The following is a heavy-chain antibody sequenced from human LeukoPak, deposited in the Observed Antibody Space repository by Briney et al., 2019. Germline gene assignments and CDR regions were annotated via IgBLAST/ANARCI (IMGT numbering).Heavy chain of an antibody. CDR3: ARNIAAAANYYYYYMDV. V-gene: IGHV4-4*02. Sequence: SETLSLTCAVSGGSISSSNWWSWVRQPPGKGLEWIGEIYHSGSTNYNPSLKSRVTISVDKSKNQFSLKLSSVTAADTAVYYCARNIAAAANYYYYYMDVWGKGTTVTISS. CDR2: IYHSGST. J-gene: IGHJ6*03. CDR1: GGSISSSNW. D-gene: IGHD6-13*01.